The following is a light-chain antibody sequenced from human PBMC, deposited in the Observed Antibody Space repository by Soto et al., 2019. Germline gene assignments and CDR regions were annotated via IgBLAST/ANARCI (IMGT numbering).Light chain of an antibody. CDR1: NIGIKA. V-gene: IGLV3-21*02. CDR2: HDG. J-gene: IGLJ3*02. Sequence: SYELTQPPSLSVAPGQTARMTCGGNNIGIKAVHWCQQRPGQAPVLVVHHDGDRPSGIPDRFSGSNSGNTATLTITRVEAGDEADYYCQVWDSGTDHPVFGGGTKLTVL. CDR3: QVWDSGTDHPV.